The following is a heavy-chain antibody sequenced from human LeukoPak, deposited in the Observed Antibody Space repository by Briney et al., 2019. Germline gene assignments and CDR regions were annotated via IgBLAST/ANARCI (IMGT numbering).Heavy chain of an antibody. Sequence: SETLSLTCTVSGGSISSSSYYWGWIRQPPGKGLEWVGTVYYSGSSYYNPSLKSRLTISVDTSKNQFSLKLTSVTAADTAVYYCARSFYCSSTSCYSWFDPWGQGTLVTVSS. V-gene: IGHV4-39*01. D-gene: IGHD2-2*01. CDR3: ARSFYCSSTSCYSWFDP. CDR1: GGSISSSSYY. CDR2: VYYSGSS. J-gene: IGHJ5*02.